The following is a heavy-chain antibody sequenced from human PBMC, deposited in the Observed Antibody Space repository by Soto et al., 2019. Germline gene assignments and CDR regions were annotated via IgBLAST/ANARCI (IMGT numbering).Heavy chain of an antibody. CDR3: ARRLDYYILTGYYRRDFWFDP. D-gene: IGHD3-9*01. J-gene: IGHJ5*02. V-gene: IGHV4-59*08. CDR1: GGSISSYY. CDR2: IYYSGST. Sequence: PSETLSLTCTVSGGSISSYYWSWIRQPPGKGLEWIGYIYYSGSTNYNPSLKSRVTISVDTSKNQFSLKLSSVTAADTAVYYCARRLDYYILTGYYRRDFWFDPWGQGTLVTVSS.